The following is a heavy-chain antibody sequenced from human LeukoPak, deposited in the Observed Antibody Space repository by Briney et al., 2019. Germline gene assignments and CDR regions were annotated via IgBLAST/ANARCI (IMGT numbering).Heavy chain of an antibody. CDR1: GFTFRSYA. CDR3: ARDRYSSSSFFDY. D-gene: IGHD6-6*01. V-gene: IGHV3-30*04. Sequence: PGGSLRLSCAASGFTFRSYAMHWVRQAPGKGLEWVAVISYDGTNKYYADSVKGPFTISRDNSKNTLYLQMNSLRVEDTAVYYCARDRYSSSSFFDYWGQGTLVTASS. CDR2: ISYDGTNK. J-gene: IGHJ4*02.